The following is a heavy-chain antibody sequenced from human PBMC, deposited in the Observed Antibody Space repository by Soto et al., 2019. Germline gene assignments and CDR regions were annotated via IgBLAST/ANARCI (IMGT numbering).Heavy chain of an antibody. D-gene: IGHD3-16*01. J-gene: IGHJ4*02. CDR2: LIPILGLA. Sequence: QVQLVQSGAEVKKPGSSVKVSCKASGGTFSNYTITWVRQAPGQGLEWMGRLIPILGLANYAQKFWGRVTITADKSTTTAYMELRSLRSEDTAMYYCARFKLGEDYWGQGTLVTVSS. V-gene: IGHV1-69*02. CDR3: ARFKLGEDY. CDR1: GGTFSNYT.